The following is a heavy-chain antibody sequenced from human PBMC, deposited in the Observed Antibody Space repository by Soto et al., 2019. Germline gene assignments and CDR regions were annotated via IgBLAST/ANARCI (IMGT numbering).Heavy chain of an antibody. CDR2: IFYTGST. V-gene: IGHV4-59*08. Sequence: SDPLPHTCSVSVGSMSSYAWNWIRQGPGKRLEWIGGIFYTGSTNFNPSLERRVAMSLDTSKNQSSLRLSSVTAADTAVYYCARRVQANGVITQGNWLATWGQGTRVT. D-gene: IGHD3-10*01. CDR3: ARRVQANGVITQGNWLAT. CDR1: VGSMSSYA. J-gene: IGHJ5*02.